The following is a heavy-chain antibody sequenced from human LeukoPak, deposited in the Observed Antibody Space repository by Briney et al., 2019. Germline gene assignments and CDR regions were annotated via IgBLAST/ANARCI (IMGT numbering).Heavy chain of an antibody. J-gene: IGHJ4*02. D-gene: IGHD3-3*01. V-gene: IGHV1-18*01. Sequence: ASVKVSCKASGYTFTSYGFSWVRQAPGQGLEWMAWISAYNGKTNYAQNFQGRVTMTTDTSTSTAYMELRSLRSDDTAVYYCARGSDDFWSGYSPSYWGQGTLVTVSS. CDR1: GYTFTSYG. CDR3: ARGSDDFWSGYSPSY. CDR2: ISAYNGKT.